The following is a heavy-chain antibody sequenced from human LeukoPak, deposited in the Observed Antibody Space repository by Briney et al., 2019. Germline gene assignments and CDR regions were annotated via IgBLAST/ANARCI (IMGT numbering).Heavy chain of an antibody. CDR1: GRTFSSYA. CDR3: AREGIAGNWFDP. Sequence: ASVKVSCKASGRTFSSYAISWVRQAPGQGLEWMGGIIPIFGTANYAQKFQGRVTITADESTSTAYMELSSLRSEDTAVYYCAREGIAGNWFDPWGQGTLVTVSS. V-gene: IGHV1-69*13. CDR2: IIPIFGTA. J-gene: IGHJ5*02. D-gene: IGHD1-14*01.